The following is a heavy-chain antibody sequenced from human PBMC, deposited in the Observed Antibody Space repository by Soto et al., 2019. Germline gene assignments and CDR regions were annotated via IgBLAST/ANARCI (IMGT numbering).Heavy chain of an antibody. CDR1: GGSFSGYY. CDR2: INHSGST. J-gene: IGHJ6*03. V-gene: IGHV4-34*01. CDR3: ARGKPYYDILTGHYSRGYYYCYMDV. D-gene: IGHD3-9*01. Sequence: TSETLSLTCAVYGGSFSGYYCSWIRQPPGKGLEWIGEINHSGSTNYNPSLKSRVTISVDTSKNQFSLKLSSVTAADTAVYYCARGKPYYDILTGHYSRGYYYCYMDVWGKGTTVTVSS.